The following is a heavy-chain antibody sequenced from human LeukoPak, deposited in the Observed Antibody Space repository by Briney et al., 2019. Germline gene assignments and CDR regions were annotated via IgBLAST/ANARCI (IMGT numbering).Heavy chain of an antibody. J-gene: IGHJ4*02. CDR3: AKDYQKLSGYFDY. V-gene: IGHV3-30*02. Sequence: GGSLRLSCAASGFTFSNYGMHWVRQAPGKGLEWVAFIRYDGSNKYYADSVRGRFTISRDNSKNTLYLQMNSLRAEDTAVYYCAKDYQKLSGYFDYWGQGTLVTVSS. CDR2: IRYDGSNK. CDR1: GFTFSNYG. D-gene: IGHD3-10*01.